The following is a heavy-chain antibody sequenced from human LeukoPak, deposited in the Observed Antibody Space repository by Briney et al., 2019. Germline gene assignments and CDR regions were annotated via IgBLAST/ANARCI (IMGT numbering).Heavy chain of an antibody. D-gene: IGHD2-8*01. Sequence: TSETLSLTCAVYGGSFSGYYWSWIRQPPGEGLEWIGEINHSGSTNYNPSLKSRVTISVDTSKNQLSLKLNSVTAADTAVYYCASSGQCTNGLCRDVGYMDVWGKGTTVTVSS. CDR2: INHSGST. CDR1: GGSFSGYY. CDR3: ASSGQCTNGLCRDVGYMDV. J-gene: IGHJ6*03. V-gene: IGHV4-34*01.